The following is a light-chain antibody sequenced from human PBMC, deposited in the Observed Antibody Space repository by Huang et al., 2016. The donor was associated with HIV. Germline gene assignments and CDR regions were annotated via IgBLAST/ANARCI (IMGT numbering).Light chain of an antibody. CDR3: QQSYSTLIT. V-gene: IGKV1-39*01. Sequence: IQMTQSPSSLSASVGDRVTITCRASQSIDGYLNWYQQKPGKAPKLLISSASTLHTGVPPRFSGRGSGTDYTLIIDNLQPDDVATYFCQQSYSTLITVGQGSRLDTK. CDR1: QSIDGY. J-gene: IGKJ5*01. CDR2: SAS.